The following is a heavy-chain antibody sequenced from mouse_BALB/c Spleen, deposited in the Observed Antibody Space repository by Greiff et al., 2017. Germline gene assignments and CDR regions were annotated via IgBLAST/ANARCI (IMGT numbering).Heavy chain of an antibody. CDR3: ARSLYGSSYFDY. J-gene: IGHJ2*01. CDR2: ISSGGST. Sequence: EVKLVESGGGLVKPGGSLKLSCAASGFTFSSYAMSWVRQTPEKRLEWVASISSGGSTYYPDSVKGRFTISRDNPKNTLFLQMTSLRSEDTAMYYCARSLYGSSYFDYWGQGTTLTVSS. V-gene: IGHV5-6-5*01. D-gene: IGHD1-1*01. CDR1: GFTFSSYA.